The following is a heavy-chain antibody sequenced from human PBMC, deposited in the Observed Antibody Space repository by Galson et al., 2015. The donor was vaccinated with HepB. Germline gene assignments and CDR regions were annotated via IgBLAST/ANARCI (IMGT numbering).Heavy chain of an antibody. CDR3: AAQRLADFRGFDILTGYSNDQY. D-gene: IGHD3-9*01. V-gene: IGHV3-21*01. Sequence: SLRLSCAASGFTFSDYSMNWVRQAPGKGLEWVSSISSSSDYIYYADSVKGRFTISRDNAKNSLYLLMNSLRAEDTAVYYCAAQRLADFRGFDILTGYSNDQYWGQGTLVTVSS. CDR2: ISSSSDYI. CDR1: GFTFSDYS. J-gene: IGHJ4*02.